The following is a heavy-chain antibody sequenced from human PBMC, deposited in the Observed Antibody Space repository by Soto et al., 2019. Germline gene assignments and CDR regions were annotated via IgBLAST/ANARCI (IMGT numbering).Heavy chain of an antibody. CDR2: FSFSGFNT. CDR3: AKVGSGSYSAHS. J-gene: IGHJ4*02. D-gene: IGHD3-10*01. CDR1: GFPLGDIS. Sequence: EVQLLESGGGFIQRGGSLGSPLAGPGFPLGDISLGLGPPVPGEGLEWVSTFSFSGFNTHYADSVKGRFTISRDNSKNTLYLEMNSLRGEDTAVYYCAKVGSGSYSAHSWGQGTLVTVSS. V-gene: IGHV3-23*01.